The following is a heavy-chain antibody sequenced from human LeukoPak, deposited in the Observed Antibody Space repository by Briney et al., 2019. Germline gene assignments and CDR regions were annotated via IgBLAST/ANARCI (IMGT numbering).Heavy chain of an antibody. CDR3: ATSYYDSSGYYYPFDF. J-gene: IGHJ4*02. CDR2: IYYSGST. CDR1: GGSISSGNYY. Sequence: SETLSLTCTVPGGSISSGNYYWNWIRQPPGKGLEWIGYIYYSGSTYYNPSLKSRVTISVDTSKNQFSLKLSSVTAADTAVYHCATSYYDSSGYYYPFDFWGQGTLVTVSS. D-gene: IGHD3-22*01. V-gene: IGHV4-30-4*01.